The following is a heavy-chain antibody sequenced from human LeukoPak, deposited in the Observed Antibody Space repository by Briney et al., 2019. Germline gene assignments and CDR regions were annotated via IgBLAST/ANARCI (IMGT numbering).Heavy chain of an antibody. J-gene: IGHJ4*02. V-gene: IGHV1-2*02. CDR3: PRGRTGSGWYFDY. CDR2: IIPNSGGT. D-gene: IGHD6-19*01. CDR1: GYTFTGYY. Sequence: ASVKLSCTTSGYTFTGYYMHLGRQAPGQGLEWMGWIIPNSGGTNYAQKFQGRVTMTRDTSLNTAYMELNGLRSDDTAVYYCPRGRTGSGWYFDYWGQGTLVTVSS.